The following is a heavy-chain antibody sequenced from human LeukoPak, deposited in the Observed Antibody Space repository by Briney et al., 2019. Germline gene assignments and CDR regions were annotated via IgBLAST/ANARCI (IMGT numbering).Heavy chain of an antibody. D-gene: IGHD6-19*01. J-gene: IGHJ4*02. Sequence: PGGSLRLSCAASGFTVSNNFXSWVXQAXGXGLEWVSVIYSGGSTNYADSVKGRFTISRDISKNMLYLQMNSLRAEDTAVYYCAREGTSGWSLFDYWGQGTLVTVSS. CDR2: IYSGGST. V-gene: IGHV3-66*01. CDR1: GFTVSNNF. CDR3: AREGTSGWSLFDY.